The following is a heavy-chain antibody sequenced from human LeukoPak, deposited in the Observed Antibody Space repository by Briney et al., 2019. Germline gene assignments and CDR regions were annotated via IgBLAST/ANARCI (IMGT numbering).Heavy chain of an antibody. Sequence: ASVKVSCKASGYTFTSYAMNWVRQAPEQGLEWMGWINTSTGNPTYAQGFTGRFVFSLDTSVSTAYLQISSLKAEDTAVYYCARGGGVLMVYAMKRNWFDPWGQGTLVTVSS. J-gene: IGHJ5*02. CDR1: GYTFTSYA. D-gene: IGHD2-8*01. CDR2: INTSTGNP. CDR3: ARGGGVLMVYAMKRNWFDP. V-gene: IGHV7-4-1*02.